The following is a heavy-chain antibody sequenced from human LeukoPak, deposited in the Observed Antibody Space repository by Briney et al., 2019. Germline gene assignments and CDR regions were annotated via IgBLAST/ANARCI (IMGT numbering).Heavy chain of an antibody. J-gene: IGHJ4*02. Sequence: GGPLRLSCVASGFTFSRYAMHWVRQAPGKGLEWVAVISYDGSNKYYADSVKGRFTISRDNSKNTLYLQMNSLRAEDTAVYYCARALMKVSPAGYWGQGTLVTVTS. V-gene: IGHV3-30-3*01. CDR2: ISYDGSNK. CDR1: GFTFSRYA. CDR3: ARALMKVSPAGY. D-gene: IGHD3-22*01.